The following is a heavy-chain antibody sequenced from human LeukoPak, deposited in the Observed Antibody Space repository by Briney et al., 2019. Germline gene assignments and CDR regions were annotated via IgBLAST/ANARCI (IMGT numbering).Heavy chain of an antibody. D-gene: IGHD2-2*01. CDR2: INSDGSST. CDR3: ARGEYQLLIDY. V-gene: IGHV3-74*01. CDR1: GFTFSSYW. J-gene: IGHJ4*02. Sequence: PGGSLRLSCAASGFTFSSYWMHWVRQAPGKGLVWVSRINSDGSSTSYADSVKGRFTISRDNAKNTLYLQMNSLRAEDTAVYYCARGEYQLLIDYWGQGTLVTVSS.